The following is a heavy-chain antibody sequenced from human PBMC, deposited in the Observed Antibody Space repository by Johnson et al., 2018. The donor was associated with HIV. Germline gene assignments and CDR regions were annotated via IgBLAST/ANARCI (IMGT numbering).Heavy chain of an antibody. CDR1: GFTFSSYA. CDR3: ALKQLVTMDDAFDI. J-gene: IGHJ3*02. V-gene: IGHV3-23*04. CDR2: ISGSGGST. D-gene: IGHD6-13*01. Sequence: MLLVESGGGLVQPGGSLRLSCAASGFTFSSYAMSWVRQAPGKGPEWVSAISGSGGSTYYADSVKGRFTISRDNSKNTLYLQINSLRAEDTAVYYCALKQLVTMDDAFDIWGQGTMVTVSS.